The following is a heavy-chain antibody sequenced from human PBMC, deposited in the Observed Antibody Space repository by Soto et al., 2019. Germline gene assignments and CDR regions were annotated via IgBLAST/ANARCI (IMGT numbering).Heavy chain of an antibody. D-gene: IGHD3-3*01. V-gene: IGHV3-15*01. CDR1: GFTFSNAW. J-gene: IGHJ5*02. CDR2: IKSKTDGGPT. Sequence: GGSLRLSCAASGFTFSNAWMSWVRQAPGKGLEWVGRIKSKTDGGPTDYAAPVKGRFTISRDDSKNTLYLQMDCLKTEDTAVYYCTTERPLITIFGVVIIGNWFDPWGQGTLVTVSS. CDR3: TTERPLITIFGVVIIGNWFDP.